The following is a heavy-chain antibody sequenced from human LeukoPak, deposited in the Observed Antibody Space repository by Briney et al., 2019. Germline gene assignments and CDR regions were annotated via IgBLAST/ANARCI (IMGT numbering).Heavy chain of an antibody. D-gene: IGHD4-17*01. J-gene: IGHJ5*02. CDR1: GFTFSNYN. CDR2: ISSSSSYI. CDR3: ARGMTTVTTWFDP. Sequence: GGSLRLSCAASGFTFSNYNMNWVRQAPGKGLEWVSSISSSSSYIYYADSVKGRFTISRDNAKNSLYLQMNSLRAEDTAVYYCARGMTTVTTWFDPWGQGTLVTASS. V-gene: IGHV3-21*01.